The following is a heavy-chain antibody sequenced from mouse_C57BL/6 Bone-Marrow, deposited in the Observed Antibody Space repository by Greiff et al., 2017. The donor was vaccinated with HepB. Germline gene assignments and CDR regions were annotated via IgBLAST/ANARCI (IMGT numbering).Heavy chain of an antibody. CDR1: GFTFSDYG. J-gene: IGHJ4*01. CDR2: ISSGSSTI. Sequence: EVKLEESGGGLVKPGGSLKLSCAASGFTFSDYGMHWVRQAPEKGLEWVAYISSGSSTIYYADTVKGRFTISRDNAKNTLFLQMTSLRSEDTAMYYCARYDYYAMDYWGQGTSVTVSS. V-gene: IGHV5-17*01. CDR3: ARYDYYAMDY.